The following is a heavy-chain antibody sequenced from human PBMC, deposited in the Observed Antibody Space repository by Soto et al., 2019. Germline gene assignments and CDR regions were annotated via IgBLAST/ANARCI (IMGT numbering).Heavy chain of an antibody. V-gene: IGHV4-39*07. J-gene: IGHJ5*02. CDR3: AREVSPNSRGWYTVLVRWFDP. D-gene: IGHD6-19*01. CDR2: ISYSGNT. CDR1: GGSISSSSYY. Sequence: PSETLSLTCTVSGGSISSSSYYWGWIRQPPGKGLEWIGSISYSGNTYYNPSLKSRVTISIDTSKNQFSLRLNSMTAADSAVYYCAREVSPNSRGWYTVLVRWFDPWGQGTLVTVSS.